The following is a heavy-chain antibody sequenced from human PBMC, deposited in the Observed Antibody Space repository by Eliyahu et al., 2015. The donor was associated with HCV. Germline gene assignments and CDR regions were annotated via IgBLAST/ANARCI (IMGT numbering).Heavy chain of an antibody. Sequence: EVRLVESGGGLVKPGESLKXXXAAXGLTLSNXWMTWVRQAPGKGLEWVGRIKSKADGGTTDYAAPVKGRFTISRDDSKNTLYLQMNGLKTEDTAVYYCTQMATVTAWGQGTLVTVSS. V-gene: IGHV3-15*01. CDR2: IKSKADGGTT. J-gene: IGHJ1*01. CDR1: GLTLSNXW. D-gene: IGHD4-17*01. CDR3: TQMATVTA.